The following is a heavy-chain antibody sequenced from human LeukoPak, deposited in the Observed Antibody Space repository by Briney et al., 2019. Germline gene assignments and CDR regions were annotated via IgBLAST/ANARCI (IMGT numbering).Heavy chain of an antibody. CDR3: ARRREDYYYYMDV. CDR2: IRYDGSNK. Sequence: PGGSLRLSCAASGFTFSSYGMHWVRQAPGKGLEWVAFIRYDGSNKYYADSVKGRFTISRDNSKNTLYLQMNSLRAEDTAVYYCARRREDYYYYMDVWGKGTTVTVSS. J-gene: IGHJ6*03. D-gene: IGHD1-1*01. V-gene: IGHV3-30*02. CDR1: GFTFSSYG.